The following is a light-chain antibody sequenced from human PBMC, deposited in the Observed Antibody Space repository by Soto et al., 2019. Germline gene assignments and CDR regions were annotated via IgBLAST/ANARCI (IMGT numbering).Light chain of an antibody. Sequence: DIVMTQSPLSLPVTHGEPASISFRSSQSLLHSNGYNYLDWYLQKPGQSPQLLIYLGSNRASGVPDRFSGSGSGTDFTLKISRVETEDVGVYYCMQALQTPVTFGQGTKVDIK. V-gene: IGKV2-28*01. J-gene: IGKJ1*01. CDR3: MQALQTPVT. CDR1: QSLLHSNGYNY. CDR2: LGS.